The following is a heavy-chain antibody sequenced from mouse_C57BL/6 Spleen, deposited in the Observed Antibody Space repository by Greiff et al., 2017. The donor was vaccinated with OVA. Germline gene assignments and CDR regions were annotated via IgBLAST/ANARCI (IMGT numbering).Heavy chain of an antibody. Sequence: QVQLQQPGAELVRPGSSVKLSCKASGYTFTSYWMHWVKQRPIQGLEWIGNIDPSDSETHYNQKFKDKATLTVDKSSSTAYMQLSSLTSEDSAVYYCARRRNYEGYWYFDVWGTGTTVTVSS. CDR2: IDPSDSET. CDR3: ARRRNYEGYWYFDV. CDR1: GYTFTSYW. J-gene: IGHJ1*03. D-gene: IGHD1-1*01. V-gene: IGHV1-52*01.